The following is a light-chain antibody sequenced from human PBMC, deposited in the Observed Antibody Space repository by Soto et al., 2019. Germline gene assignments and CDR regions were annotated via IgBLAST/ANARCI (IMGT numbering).Light chain of an antibody. CDR2: GAS. V-gene: IGKV3-15*01. Sequence: EIVMTQSPATLSVSPGERATLSCRASQSVSGNLAWYQQKPGRAPRLLIYGASTRPTGIPARFSGSGSGTEFTLTISSLQSEDFAVYYCQQYNNWPPASGQGTKVEIK. J-gene: IGKJ1*01. CDR3: QQYNNWPPA. CDR1: QSVSGN.